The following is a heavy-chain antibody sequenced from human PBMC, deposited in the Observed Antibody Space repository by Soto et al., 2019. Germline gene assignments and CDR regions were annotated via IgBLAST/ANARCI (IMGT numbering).Heavy chain of an antibody. Sequence: PSETLSLTCTVSGGSVSSSIYYWGWIRQPPGKGLEWIGSIYYSGSTYYNPSLKSRVTISVDTSKNQFSLKLSSVTAADTAVYYCAPLPWAGKNWFDPWGQGTLVTVSS. CDR3: APLPWAGKNWFDP. D-gene: IGHD1-1*01. J-gene: IGHJ5*02. V-gene: IGHV4-39*01. CDR2: IYYSGST. CDR1: GGSVSSSIYY.